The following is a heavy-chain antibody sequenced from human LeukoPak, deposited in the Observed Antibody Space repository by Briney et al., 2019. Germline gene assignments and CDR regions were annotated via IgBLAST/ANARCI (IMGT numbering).Heavy chain of an antibody. CDR2: ISSSGRTI. V-gene: IGHV3-48*03. D-gene: IGHD3-10*01. Sequence: GGSLRLSCAASGFTFSSYEMNWVRQAPGKGLEWVSYISSSGRTIYYADSVKGRFTISRDNAKNSLYLQMNSLRAEDTAAYYCARALYGPGKYWGQGTLVTVSS. J-gene: IGHJ4*02. CDR1: GFTFSSYE. CDR3: ARALYGPGKY.